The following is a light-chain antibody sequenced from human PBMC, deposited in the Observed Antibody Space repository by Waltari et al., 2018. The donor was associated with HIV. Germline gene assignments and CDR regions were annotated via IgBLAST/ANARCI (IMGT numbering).Light chain of an antibody. Sequence: DIQMTQSPSSLSASVGDRVTITCRASQAISNSLAWYQQKPGKAPKLLLYAASRLESGGPSRFSGSRSGTDYALTISSLQPEDFAVYYCQQYFSPPPLTFGGGTKVEIK. CDR1: QAISNS. V-gene: IGKV1-NL1*01. J-gene: IGKJ4*01. CDR3: QQYFSPPPLT. CDR2: AAS.